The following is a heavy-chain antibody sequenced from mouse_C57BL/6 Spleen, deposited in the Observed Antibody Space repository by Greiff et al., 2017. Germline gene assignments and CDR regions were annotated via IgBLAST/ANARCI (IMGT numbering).Heavy chain of an antibody. Sequence: QVQLQQPGAELVRPGSSVKLSCKASGYTFPSYWMDWVKQRPGQGLEWIGNIYPSDSETHYNQKFKDKATLTVDKSSSTAYMQLSSLTSEDSAVYYCARSGRRYFDYWGQGTTLTVSS. D-gene: IGHD2-12*01. J-gene: IGHJ2*01. V-gene: IGHV1-61*01. CDR1: GYTFPSYW. CDR3: ARSGRRYFDY. CDR2: IYPSDSET.